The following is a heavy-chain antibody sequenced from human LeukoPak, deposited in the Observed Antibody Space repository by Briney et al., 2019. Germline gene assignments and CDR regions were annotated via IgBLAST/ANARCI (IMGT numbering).Heavy chain of an antibody. CDR2: ITHSGST. CDR1: GGSFSGYY. V-gene: IGHV4-34*01. D-gene: IGHD2-8*01. Sequence: PSETLSLTCAVYGGSFSGYYWSWIRQPPEKGLEWIGEITHSGSTYYNPSLKSRVTISVDTSRNQFSLKLSSVTAADTAVYYCARGGRSANCTNGVCYSGGWFDPWGQETQVTVSS. CDR3: ARGGRSANCTNGVCYSGGWFDP. J-gene: IGHJ5*02.